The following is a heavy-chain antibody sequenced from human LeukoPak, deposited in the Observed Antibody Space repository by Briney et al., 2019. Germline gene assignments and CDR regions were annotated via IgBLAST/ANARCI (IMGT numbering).Heavy chain of an antibody. V-gene: IGHV4-59*01. CDR2: IYYSGST. J-gene: IGHJ4*02. CDR3: ARGKGYFDY. Sequence: AETVSLTCTVSGGSISSYYWSWIGQPPGKGLEWIGYIYYSGSTNYNPSLKSRVTMSADTSKNQFSLKLSSVTAADTAVYYCARGKGYFDYWGQRPVVPVSS. CDR1: GGSISSYY.